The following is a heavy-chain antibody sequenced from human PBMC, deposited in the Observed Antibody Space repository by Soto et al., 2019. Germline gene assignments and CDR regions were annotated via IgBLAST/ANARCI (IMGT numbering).Heavy chain of an antibody. Sequence: PGGSLRLSCAASGFTFSSYGMHWVRQAPGKGLEWVAVIWYDGSNKYYADSVKGRFTISRDNSKNTLYLQMNSLRAEDTAVYYCARGLLGSYSYGSKGPTIDYWGQGTLVTAPQ. CDR3: ARGLLGSYSYGSKGPTIDY. CDR2: IWYDGSNK. V-gene: IGHV3-33*01. J-gene: IGHJ4*02. D-gene: IGHD5-18*01. CDR1: GFTFSSYG.